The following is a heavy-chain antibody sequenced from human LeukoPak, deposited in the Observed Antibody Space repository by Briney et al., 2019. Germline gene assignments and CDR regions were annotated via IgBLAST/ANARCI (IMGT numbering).Heavy chain of an antibody. CDR1: GFTFSNYG. CDR3: AREGIAAAGFDY. CDR2: ISYDGSNK. Sequence: GGSLRLSCAASGFTFSNYGMHWVRQAPGKGLEWVAFISYDGSNKYYADSVKGRFTISRDNSKKMLYLQVNSLRAEDTAVYYCAREGIAAAGFDYWGQGTLVTVSS. D-gene: IGHD6-13*01. V-gene: IGHV3-30*03. J-gene: IGHJ4*02.